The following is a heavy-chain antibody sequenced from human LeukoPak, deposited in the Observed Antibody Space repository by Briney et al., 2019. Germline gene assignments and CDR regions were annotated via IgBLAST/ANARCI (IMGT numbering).Heavy chain of an antibody. D-gene: IGHD5-12*01. J-gene: IGHJ4*02. CDR2: ISYDGSNK. CDR1: GFTFSSYG. V-gene: IGHV3-30*18. Sequence: PGGSLRLSCAASGFTFSSYGMHWVRQAPGKGLEWVAVISYDGSNKYYADSVKGRFTISRDNSKNTLYLQMNSLRAEDTAVYYCAKDGGSPKYSGYYFDYWGQGTLVTVSS. CDR3: AKDGGSPKYSGYYFDY.